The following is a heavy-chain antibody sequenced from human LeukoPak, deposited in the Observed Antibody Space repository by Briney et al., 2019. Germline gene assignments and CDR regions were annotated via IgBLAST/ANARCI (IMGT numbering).Heavy chain of an antibody. V-gene: IGHV4-59*01. J-gene: IGHJ2*01. Sequence: KPSDTLSLTCTVSGGSISSYYWSWIRQPRGKGLEWIGYIYYSGSTNYNPSLKSRVTISVDTSKNQFSLKLSSVTAADTAVYYCAREELRDWYFDLWGRGTLVTVSS. CDR1: GGSISSYY. CDR2: IYYSGST. D-gene: IGHD1-26*01. CDR3: AREELRDWYFDL.